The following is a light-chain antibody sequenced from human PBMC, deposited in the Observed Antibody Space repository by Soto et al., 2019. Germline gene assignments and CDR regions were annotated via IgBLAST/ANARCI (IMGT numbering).Light chain of an antibody. V-gene: IGKV1-5*01. J-gene: IGKJ5*01. CDR2: DAS. Sequence: VGDRVTITCRASQSISSWLAWYQHKPGKAPKLLIYDASSLESGVPSRFSGSGSGTEFTLTISSLQPDDFATYYCQQYNSYSITFGQGTRLEIK. CDR3: QQYNSYSIT. CDR1: QSISSW.